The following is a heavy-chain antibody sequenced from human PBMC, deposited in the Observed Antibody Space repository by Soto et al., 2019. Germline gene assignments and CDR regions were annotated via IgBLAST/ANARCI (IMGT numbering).Heavy chain of an antibody. CDR1: GGSISSYY. D-gene: IGHD6-19*01. CDR2: IYYSGST. Sequence: PSETLSLTCTVSGGSISSYYWSWIRQPPGKGLEWIGYIYYSGSTNYNPSLKSRVTISVDTSKNQFSLKLSSVTAADTAVYYCARGRVSSGWSYYYYYGMDVWGQGTTVTVSS. CDR3: ARGRVSSGWSYYYYYGMDV. J-gene: IGHJ6*02. V-gene: IGHV4-59*01.